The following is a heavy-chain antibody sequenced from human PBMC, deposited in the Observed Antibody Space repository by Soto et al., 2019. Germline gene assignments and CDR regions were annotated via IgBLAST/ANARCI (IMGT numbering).Heavy chain of an antibody. CDR2: ISSSSSYT. CDR3: ARDNVVPAATVRSSSEGMDV. V-gene: IGHV3-11*06. Sequence: GGSLRLSCAASGFTFSDYYMSWIRQAPGKGLEWVSYISSSSSYTNYADSVKGRFTISRDNAKNSLYLQMNSLRAEDTAVYYCARDNVVPAATVRSSSEGMDVWGQGTTVTVSS. CDR1: GFTFSDYY. D-gene: IGHD2-2*01. J-gene: IGHJ6*02.